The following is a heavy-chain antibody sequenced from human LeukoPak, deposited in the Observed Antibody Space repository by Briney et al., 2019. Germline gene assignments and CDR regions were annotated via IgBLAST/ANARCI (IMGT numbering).Heavy chain of an antibody. CDR3: GRSSVGARRRIDY. V-gene: IGHV1-8*01. CDR1: GYTFTSYD. D-gene: IGHD1-26*01. J-gene: IGHJ4*02. Sequence: ASVKVSCKASGYTFTSYDINWVRQATGQGLEWMGWMNPNSGNTGYAQKFQGRVTMTRSTSINTAYMELNSLTSEDTAVYYCGRSSVGARRRIDYWGQGTLVTVSS. CDR2: MNPNSGNT.